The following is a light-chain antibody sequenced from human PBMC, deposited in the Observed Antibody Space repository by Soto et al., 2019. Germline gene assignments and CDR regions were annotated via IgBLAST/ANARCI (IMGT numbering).Light chain of an antibody. Sequence: QSVLTQPPSVSGAPGQRVTISCTGSSSNIGSGYDVHRYHQLPGTSPKLLIYGHTNRPSGVPDRFSGSKSGTSASLAITGLQAEDEADYYCQSYDSSLSDWVFGGGTKLTVL. V-gene: IGLV1-40*01. CDR1: SSNIGSGYD. CDR3: QSYDSSLSDWV. J-gene: IGLJ3*02. CDR2: GHT.